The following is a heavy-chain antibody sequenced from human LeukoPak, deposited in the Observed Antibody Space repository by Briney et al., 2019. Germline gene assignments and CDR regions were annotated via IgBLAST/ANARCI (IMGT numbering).Heavy chain of an antibody. J-gene: IGHJ4*02. CDR3: ARPAYPRHDSSGYYSE. V-gene: IGHV3-7*01. Sequence: PGGSLRLSCAASGFTFSDYWMSWVRQAPGKRLEWVANMKQDGREKYYVDSVKGRFTISRDNAKNSLYLQMNNLRADDTAVYFCARPAYPRHDSSGYYSEWGQGTLVTVSS. CDR1: GFTFSDYW. D-gene: IGHD3-22*01. CDR2: MKQDGREK.